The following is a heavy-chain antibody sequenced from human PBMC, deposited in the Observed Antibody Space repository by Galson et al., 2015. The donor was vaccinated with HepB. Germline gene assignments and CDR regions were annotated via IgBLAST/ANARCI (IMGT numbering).Heavy chain of an antibody. Sequence: SVKVSCKASGGTFSSYAISWVRQAPGQGLEWMGGIIPIFGTANYAQKFQGRVTITADESTSTAYMELSSLRSEDTAMYYCAREYSGYDGQPDYWGQGTLVTVSS. CDR1: GGTFSSYA. CDR2: IIPIFGTA. CDR3: AREYSGYDGQPDY. J-gene: IGHJ4*02. V-gene: IGHV1-69*13. D-gene: IGHD5-12*01.